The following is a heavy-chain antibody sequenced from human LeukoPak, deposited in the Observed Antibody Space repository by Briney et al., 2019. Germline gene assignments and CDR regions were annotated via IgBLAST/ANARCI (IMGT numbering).Heavy chain of an antibody. CDR1: GGTFSSYA. J-gene: IGHJ4*02. D-gene: IGHD6-13*01. Sequence: SVKVSCKASGGTFSSYAISWVRQAPGQGLEWMGGIIPIFGTANYAQKFQGRVTITADKSTSTAYMELSSLRSEDTAVYYCATEAAAAGPPPFDYWGQGTLVTVSS. V-gene: IGHV1-69*06. CDR3: ATEAAAAGPPPFDY. CDR2: IIPIFGTA.